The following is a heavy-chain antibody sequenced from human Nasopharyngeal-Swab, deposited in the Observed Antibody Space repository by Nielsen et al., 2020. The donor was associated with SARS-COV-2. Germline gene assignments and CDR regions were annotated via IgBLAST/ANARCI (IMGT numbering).Heavy chain of an antibody. Sequence: ETLSLTCAVYGGSFSGYYWSWIRQPPGKGLEWVSYISSSGSTIYYADSVKGRFTISRDNAKNSLYLQMNSLRAEDTAVYYCARDNGDYVWGSYLNYFDYWGQGTLVTVSS. CDR2: ISSSGSTI. V-gene: IGHV3-11*01. J-gene: IGHJ4*02. D-gene: IGHD3-16*02. CDR1: GGSFSGYY. CDR3: ARDNGDYVWGSYLNYFDY.